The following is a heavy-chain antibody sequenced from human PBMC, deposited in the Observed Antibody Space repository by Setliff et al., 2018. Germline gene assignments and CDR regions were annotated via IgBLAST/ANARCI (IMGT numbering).Heavy chain of an antibody. CDR2: INHSGST. D-gene: IGHD2-2*02. CDR1: GGSISDYY. V-gene: IGHV4-34*01. J-gene: IGHJ6*02. Sequence: SETLSLTCGGYGGSISDYYWSWIRQPPGKGLEWIGEINHSGSTNYNPSLKSRVTISLDTSRNQVPLKLSSVTAADTAVYYCARDRQYCSSTSCYTSYFYYDAMDIWGQGTTVTVSS. CDR3: ARDRQYCSSTSCYTSYFYYDAMDI.